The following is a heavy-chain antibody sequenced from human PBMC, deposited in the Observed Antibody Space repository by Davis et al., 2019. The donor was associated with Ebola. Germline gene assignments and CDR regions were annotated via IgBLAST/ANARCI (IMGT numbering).Heavy chain of an antibody. V-gene: IGHV3-33*01. Sequence: GESLKISCAASGFTFSRYGMHWVRQAPGKGLEWVAVIWYDGSQKYYADSVKGRFTTSRDHSKNTLSLQMNSLRAEDTAVYYCARDRDTSGWFDAFDIWGQGTMVTVSS. D-gene: IGHD6-19*01. CDR1: GFTFSRYG. J-gene: IGHJ3*02. CDR2: IWYDGSQK. CDR3: ARDRDTSGWFDAFDI.